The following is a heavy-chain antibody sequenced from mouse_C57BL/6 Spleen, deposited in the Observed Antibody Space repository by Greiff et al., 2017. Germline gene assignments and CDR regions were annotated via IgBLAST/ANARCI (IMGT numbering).Heavy chain of an antibody. CDR2: ISRGSSTI. J-gene: IGHJ2*01. D-gene: IGHD1-1*01. CDR3: ARGRRSFYFDY. Sequence: DVKLVESGGGLVKPGGSLKLSCAASGFTFSDYGMHWVRQAPEKGLEWVAYISRGSSTIYYADTVKGRFTISRDNAKNTLFLQMTSLRSEDTAMYYCARGRRSFYFDYWGQGTTLTVSS. CDR1: GFTFSDYG. V-gene: IGHV5-17*01.